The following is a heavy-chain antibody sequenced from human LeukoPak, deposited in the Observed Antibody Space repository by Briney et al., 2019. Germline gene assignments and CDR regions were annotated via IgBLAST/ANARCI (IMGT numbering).Heavy chain of an antibody. CDR3: AKDLSKERGSSWYATYYYYYMDV. CDR2: IRYDGSNK. CDR1: GFTFSSYG. V-gene: IGHV3-30*02. D-gene: IGHD6-13*01. J-gene: IGHJ6*03. Sequence: GGSLRLSCAASGFTFSSYGMHWVRQAPGKGLEWVAFIRYDGSNKYYADSVKGRFTISRDNSKNTLYLQMNSLRAEDTAVYYCAKDLSKERGSSWYATYYYYYMDVWGKGTTVTISS.